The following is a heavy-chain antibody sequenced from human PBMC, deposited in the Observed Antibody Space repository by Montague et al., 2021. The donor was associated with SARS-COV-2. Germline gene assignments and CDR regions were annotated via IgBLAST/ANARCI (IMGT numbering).Heavy chain of an antibody. CDR3: ARHRTYYVEVCGTHRYTPDY. V-gene: IGHV4-39*01. J-gene: IGHJ4*02. CDR1: GGSFSSSSYY. D-gene: IGHD3-16*02. CDR2: IYYSGST. Sequence: SETLSLTCSVSGGSFSSSSYYWGWIRQPPGKGPEWIGRIYYSGSTNYNPSLKSRVTMSVDTSKKQFSLRLTSVTAADTAVYYCARHRTYYVEVCGTHRYTPDYWGQGTLVTVSS.